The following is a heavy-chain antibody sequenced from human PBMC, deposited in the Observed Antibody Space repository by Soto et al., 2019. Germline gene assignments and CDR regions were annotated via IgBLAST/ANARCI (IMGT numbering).Heavy chain of an antibody. CDR2: IGGSGDNT. V-gene: IGHV3-23*01. CDR3: AKTYNAFGPVAFDI. D-gene: IGHD1-1*01. Sequence: PGGSLRLSCAAPGFTFSSYAMSWVRQAPGKGLEWVSGIGGSGDNTFYADFVKGRFTISRDNSENTLYLQMNSLRAEHKAVYYCAKTYNAFGPVAFDIWGQGTMVTVSS. J-gene: IGHJ3*02. CDR1: GFTFSSYA.